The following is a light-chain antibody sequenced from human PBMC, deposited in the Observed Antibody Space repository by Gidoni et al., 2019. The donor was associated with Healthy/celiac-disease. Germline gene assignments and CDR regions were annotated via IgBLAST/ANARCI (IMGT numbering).Light chain of an antibody. V-gene: IGKV3-20*01. CDR1: QSVSSSY. CDR3: QQYGSSAVGW. Sequence: EIVLTQSPGTLSLSPGERATLSCRASQSVSSSYLAWYQQKPGQAPRLLIYGASSRATGIPDRFSGNGSGTDFTLTISRLEPEDFAVYYCQQYGSSAVGWFGQGTKVEIK. CDR2: GAS. J-gene: IGKJ1*01.